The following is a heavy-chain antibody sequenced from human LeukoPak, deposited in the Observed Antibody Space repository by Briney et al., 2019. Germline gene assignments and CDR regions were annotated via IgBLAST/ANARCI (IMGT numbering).Heavy chain of an antibody. Sequence: PSETLSLTCAVYGGSLSGYYWSWIRQPPGKGLEWIGEINHSGSTNYNPSLKSRVTISVDTSKNQFSLKLSSVTAADTAVYYCARSRSKGFWRSDWFDPWGQGTPVTVSS. V-gene: IGHV4-34*01. CDR3: ARSRSKGFWRSDWFDP. CDR2: INHSGST. J-gene: IGHJ5*02. D-gene: IGHD3-3*01. CDR1: GGSLSGYY.